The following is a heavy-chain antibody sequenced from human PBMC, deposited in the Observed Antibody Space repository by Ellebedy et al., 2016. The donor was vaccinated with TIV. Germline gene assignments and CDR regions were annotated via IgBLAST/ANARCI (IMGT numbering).Heavy chain of an antibody. Sequence: GESLKISCAASGFSFRSYWMSWVRQAPGKGLEWVANINQDGRERYYVDSVKGRFTISRDNAKNSLYLQMNSLRDGDTSVYYCATDGSYGDYRFPAHASVIWGQGTMVTVSS. CDR1: GFSFRSYW. CDR3: ATDGSYGDYRFPAHASVI. J-gene: IGHJ3*02. D-gene: IGHD4-17*01. CDR2: INQDGRER. V-gene: IGHV3-7*01.